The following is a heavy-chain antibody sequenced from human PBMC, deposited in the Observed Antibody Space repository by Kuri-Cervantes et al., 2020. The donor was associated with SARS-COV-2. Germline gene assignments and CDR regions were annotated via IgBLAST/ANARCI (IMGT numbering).Heavy chain of an antibody. CDR2: ISYDGSNK. CDR3: AKDLEQQLDSHYGMDV. D-gene: IGHD6-13*01. CDR1: GFTFSSYG. V-gene: IGHV3-30*18. J-gene: IGHJ6*02. Sequence: GWSLRLSCAASGFTFSSYGMHWVRQAPGKGLEWVAVISYDGSNKYYADSVKGRFTISRDNSKNTLYLQMNSLRAEDTAVYYCAKDLEQQLDSHYGMDVWGQGTTVTVSS.